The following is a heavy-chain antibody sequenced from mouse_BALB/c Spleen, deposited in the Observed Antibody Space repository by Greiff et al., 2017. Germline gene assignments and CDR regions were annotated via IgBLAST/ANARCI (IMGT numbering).Heavy chain of an antibody. CDR3: ARGVRYDAMDY. V-gene: IGHV1-67*01. Sequence: VQLQQSGRDLVRPGVSVKISCKGSGYTFTDYAMHWVNQSHAKGLEWIGVISTYSGNTKYNQKFKGKATMTVDKSSSTAYLELAILTSEDSAIYYCARGVRYDAMDYWGQGTSVTVSA. J-gene: IGHJ4*01. CDR2: ISTYSGNT. CDR1: GYTFTDYA.